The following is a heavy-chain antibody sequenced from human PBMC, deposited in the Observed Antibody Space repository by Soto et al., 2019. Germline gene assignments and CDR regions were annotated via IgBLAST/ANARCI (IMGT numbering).Heavy chain of an antibody. D-gene: IGHD2-15*01. Sequence: QVQLVQSGAEVKKPGASVKVSCKASGYTFTSYGISWVRQAPGQGLEWMGWIGAYNGNTNYAQKLQGRVTMTTDTSTSTAYMELRSLRSDDTAVYYCARLPGGGNLPYYYGMDVWGQGTTVTVSS. CDR1: GYTFTSYG. V-gene: IGHV1-18*01. J-gene: IGHJ6*02. CDR3: ARLPGGGNLPYYYGMDV. CDR2: IGAYNGNT.